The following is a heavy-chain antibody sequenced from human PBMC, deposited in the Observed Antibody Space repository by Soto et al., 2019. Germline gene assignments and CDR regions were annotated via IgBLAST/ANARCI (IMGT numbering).Heavy chain of an antibody. CDR1: GFTFSSYG. V-gene: IGHV3-30*18. CDR2: ISYDGSNK. D-gene: IGHD3-22*01. J-gene: IGHJ4*02. Sequence: TGGSLRLSCAASGFTFSSYGMHWVRQAPGKGLEWVAVISYDGSNKYYADSVKGRFTISRDNSKNTLYLQMNSLRAEDTAVYYCAKDPGIPYYYDSSGYIDYWGQGTLVTVSS. CDR3: AKDPGIPYYYDSSGYIDY.